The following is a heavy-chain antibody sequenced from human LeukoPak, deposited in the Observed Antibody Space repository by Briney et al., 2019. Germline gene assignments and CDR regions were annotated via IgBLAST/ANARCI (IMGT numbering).Heavy chain of an antibody. CDR3: ARDAVVVVAATRADAFDI. CDR1: GYTFTGYY. D-gene: IGHD2-15*01. J-gene: IGHJ3*02. CDR2: INPNSGGT. V-gene: IGHV1-2*02. Sequence: ASVKVSCKASGYTFTGYYMHWVRQAPGQGLEWMGWINPNSGGTNYAQKFQGRVTMTRDTSISTAYMELSRLRSDDTAVYYCARDAVVVVAATRADAFDIWVQGTMVTVSS.